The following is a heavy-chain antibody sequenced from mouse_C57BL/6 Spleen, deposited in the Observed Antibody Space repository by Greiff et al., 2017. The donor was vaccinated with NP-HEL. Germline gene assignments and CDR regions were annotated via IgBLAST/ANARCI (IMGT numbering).Heavy chain of an antibody. CDR3: AGPNAMDY. CDR1: GYTFTSYW. CDR2: IDPSDSYT. V-gene: IGHV1-50*01. Sequence: QVQLQQPGAELVKPGASVKLSCKASGYTFTSYWMQWVKQRPGQGLEWIGEIDPSDSYTNYNQKFKGKATLTVDTSSSTAYMQLSSLTSEDSAVYYCAGPNAMDYWGQGTSVTVSS. J-gene: IGHJ4*01.